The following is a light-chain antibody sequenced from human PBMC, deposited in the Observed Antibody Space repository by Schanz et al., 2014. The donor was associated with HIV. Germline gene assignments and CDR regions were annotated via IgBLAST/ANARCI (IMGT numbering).Light chain of an antibody. CDR2: GAS. J-gene: IGKJ5*01. CDR1: QSISTH. V-gene: IGKV3-20*01. CDR3: QQYGSSPL. Sequence: EIVLTQSPGTLSLSPGEVGTLSCRASQSISTHLAWYQQKPGQAPTLLIYGASKRATGIPDRFIGGGSGTDFTLTINRLEPEDFAVYYCQQYGSSPLFGQGTRLEIK.